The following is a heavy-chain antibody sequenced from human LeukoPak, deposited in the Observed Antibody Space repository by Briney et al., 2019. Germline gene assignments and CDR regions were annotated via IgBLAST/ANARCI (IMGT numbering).Heavy chain of an antibody. CDR3: TRDSALLGVAFDL. V-gene: IGHV3-64D*06. J-gene: IGHJ3*01. Sequence: GGSLRLSCSASGFPFNTYAIHWVRQAPGKGLEYVAGISSNGDNTAFADSAKGRFTISRDNSKSTLFLQMNSLRAEDTAVYFCTRDSALLGVAFDLWGQGTVVTVSS. CDR2: ISSNGDNT. CDR1: GFPFNTYA. D-gene: IGHD2-15*01.